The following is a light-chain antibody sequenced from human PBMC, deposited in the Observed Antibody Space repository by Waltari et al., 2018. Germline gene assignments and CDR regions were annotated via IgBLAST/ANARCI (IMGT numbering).Light chain of an antibody. CDR3: CSYAGSSTWV. CDR2: DGS. CDR1: NSDVGSYNF. Sequence: QSALTQPASVSGSPGQSITISCTGTNSDVGSYNFVSWFQQHRGKAPKLIIYDGSKRPSGISNRFSGSKSGNTASLTISGRQAGDETDYYCCSYAGSSTWVFGGGTKLTVL. V-gene: IGLV2-23*01. J-gene: IGLJ3*02.